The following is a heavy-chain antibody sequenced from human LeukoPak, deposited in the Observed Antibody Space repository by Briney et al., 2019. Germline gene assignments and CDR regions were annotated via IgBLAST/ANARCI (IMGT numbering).Heavy chain of an antibody. CDR1: GFTFSSYA. V-gene: IGHV3-23*01. CDR3: PGGDYYDSSGYVYYFDY. CDR2: ISVSGGST. D-gene: IGHD3-22*01. J-gene: IGHJ4*02. Sequence: GGSLRLSCTASGFTFSSYAMSWVRQAPGKGLEWVSAISVSGGSTYYADSVKGRFTTSRDNSKNTLYLQMNSLTADDTAVYYFPGGDYYDSSGYVYYFDYWGQGTLVTVSS.